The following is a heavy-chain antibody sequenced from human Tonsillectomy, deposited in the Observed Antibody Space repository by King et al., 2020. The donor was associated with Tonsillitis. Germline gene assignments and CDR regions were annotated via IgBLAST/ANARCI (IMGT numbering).Heavy chain of an antibody. V-gene: IGHV3-43*01. J-gene: IGHJ4*02. D-gene: IGHD5-24*01. CDR3: AKAGRDGYNLIDY. CDR1: GFTFDDYT. CDR2: ISWDGGST. Sequence: VQLVESGGVVVQPGGSLRLSCAASGFTFDDYTMHWVRQAPGKGLEWVSLISWDGGSTYYADSVKGRFTISRDNSKNSLYLQMNSLRTEDSALYYCAKAGRDGYNLIDYWGQGTLVTVSS.